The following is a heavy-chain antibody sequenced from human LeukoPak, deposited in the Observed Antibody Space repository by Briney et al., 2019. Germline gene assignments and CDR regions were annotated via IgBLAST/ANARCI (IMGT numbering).Heavy chain of an antibody. J-gene: IGHJ6*02. V-gene: IGHV1-69*04. Sequence: ASVKVSCKASGGTSSSYTISWVRQAPGQGLEWMGRIIPILGIANYAQKFQGRVTITADKSTSTAYMELSSLRSEDTAVYYCARETEWLVETYYYYGMDVWGQGTTVTVSS. D-gene: IGHD6-19*01. CDR2: IIPILGIA. CDR3: ARETEWLVETYYYYGMDV. CDR1: GGTSSSYT.